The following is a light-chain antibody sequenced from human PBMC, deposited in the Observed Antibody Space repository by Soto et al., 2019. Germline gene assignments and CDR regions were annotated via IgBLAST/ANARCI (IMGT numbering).Light chain of an antibody. V-gene: IGKV3-11*01. CDR2: DAS. CDR3: HQRQYWPPIT. Sequence: ETVMTQSPVTLSVSPGDTATLSCRASQRVSNHFAWYQQKPGQAPRLLISDASNRATGIPARFSGSGSGTDFTLTISSLEPEDFAVYYCHQRQYWPPITFGQGTRLEIK. J-gene: IGKJ5*01. CDR1: QRVSNH.